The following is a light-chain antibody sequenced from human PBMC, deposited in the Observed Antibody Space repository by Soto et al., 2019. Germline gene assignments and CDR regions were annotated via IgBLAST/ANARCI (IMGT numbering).Light chain of an antibody. CDR1: QSVSSNY. V-gene: IGKV3-20*01. CDR3: QQTYSAPLT. Sequence: EIVLTQSPGTLSLSPGERATLSCRASQSVSSNYLAWYQQKPGQAPRLLIYGASSRASGIPDRFSGSGSGTDFTLTISSLQPEDFATYYCQQTYSAPLTFGQGTRLEI. CDR2: GAS. J-gene: IGKJ5*01.